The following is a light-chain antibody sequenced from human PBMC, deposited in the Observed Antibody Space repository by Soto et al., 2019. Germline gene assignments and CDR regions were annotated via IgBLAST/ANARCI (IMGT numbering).Light chain of an antibody. CDR3: QQRSSWPFT. CDR2: DTS. Sequence: EIVLTQSPGTVSLSPGERATLSCRASQSVRDNYLAWYQQKPGQAPSLLIFDTSRRATGIPDRFTGSGSGTDFALTISRVEPQDIAVYYCQQRSSWPFTFGPGTKVDIK. CDR1: QSVRDNY. J-gene: IGKJ3*01. V-gene: IGKV3D-20*02.